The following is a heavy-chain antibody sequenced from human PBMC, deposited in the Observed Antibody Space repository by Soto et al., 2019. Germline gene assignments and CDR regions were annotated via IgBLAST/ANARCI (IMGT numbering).Heavy chain of an antibody. V-gene: IGHV3-74*01. J-gene: IGHJ4*02. Sequence: EVQLVESGGGLVQPGGSLRLSCAASGFTFSSYWMHWVRHAPGKGLVWVPRINSDGSSTSYADSVKGRFTISRDNAKNTLYLQMNSLRAEDTAVYYCAVAVAGPTAIGYWGQGTLVTVSS. D-gene: IGHD6-19*01. CDR3: AVAVAGPTAIGY. CDR2: INSDGSST. CDR1: GFTFSSYW.